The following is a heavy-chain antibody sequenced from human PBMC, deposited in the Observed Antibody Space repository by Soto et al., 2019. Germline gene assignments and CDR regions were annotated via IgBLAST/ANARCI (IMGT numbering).Heavy chain of an antibody. D-gene: IGHD3-10*01. CDR1: GFTFSSYA. CDR2: ISGSGGST. J-gene: IGHJ6*02. Sequence: GGSLRLSCAASGFTFSSYAMSWVRQAPGKGLEWVSAISGSGGSTYYADSVKGRFTISRDNSKNTLYLQMNSLRAEDTAVYYCANYYGSGRSGLMDVWGQGTTVTVSS. V-gene: IGHV3-23*01. CDR3: ANYYGSGRSGLMDV.